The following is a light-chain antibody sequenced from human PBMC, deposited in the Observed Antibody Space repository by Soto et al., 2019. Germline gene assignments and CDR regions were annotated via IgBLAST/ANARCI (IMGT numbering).Light chain of an antibody. Sequence: DIVMTQSPLSLPVTPGEPASISCRSSQSLLHSNEYNHLDWYLQKPGQSPQLLIYWGSNRAYGVPDRFSCSGSGKDFTLKINRVEAEDVGVYFCMQGRQSPPTFGQGTKVEIK. V-gene: IGKV2-28*01. CDR2: WGS. CDR3: MQGRQSPPT. J-gene: IGKJ1*01. CDR1: QSLLHSNEYNH.